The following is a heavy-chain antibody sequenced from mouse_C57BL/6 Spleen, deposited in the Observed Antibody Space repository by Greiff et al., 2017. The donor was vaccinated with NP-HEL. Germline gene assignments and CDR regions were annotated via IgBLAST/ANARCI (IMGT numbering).Heavy chain of an antibody. CDR1: GYSFTGYY. CDR3: ARRNDGGFDY. CDR2: INPSTGGT. V-gene: IGHV1-42*01. J-gene: IGHJ2*01. D-gene: IGHD2-12*01. Sequence: VQLQQSGPELVKPGASVKISCKASGYSFTGYYMNWVKQSPEKSLEWIGEINPSTGGTTYNQKFKAKATLTVDKSSSTAYMQLKSLTSEDSAVYYCARRNDGGFDYWGQGTTLTVSS.